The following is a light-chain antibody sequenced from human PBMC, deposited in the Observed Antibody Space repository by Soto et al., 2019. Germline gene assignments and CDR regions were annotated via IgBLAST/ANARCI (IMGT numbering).Light chain of an antibody. J-gene: IGKJ5*01. V-gene: IGKV3-20*01. CDR2: DTS. Sequence: EIVLTQSPGTLSLSPGERATLSCRASQSLTNSFIAWYQQKPGQAPRLLIYDTSSRETGIPERFSGSGSGTDCTRTISRLEPEDFEVYYCQQYGSSTYTFGLGTRLENK. CDR3: QQYGSSTYT. CDR1: QSLTNSF.